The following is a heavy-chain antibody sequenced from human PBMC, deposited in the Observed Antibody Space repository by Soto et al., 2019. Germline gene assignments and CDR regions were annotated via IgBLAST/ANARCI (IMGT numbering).Heavy chain of an antibody. CDR2: ISYDGGNE. CDR3: AKDTYYHDTSGYYIFEF. D-gene: IGHD3-22*01. CDR1: GFTFSSFG. V-gene: IGHV3-30*18. J-gene: IGHJ4*02. Sequence: GSLRLSCVASGFTFSSFGMHWVRQAPGKGLEWVSHISYDGGNEHSADSVKGRFTISRDNSEDTLYLQMDSLRVEDTAVYFCAKDTYYHDTSGYYIFEFGGQGTLVTVPS.